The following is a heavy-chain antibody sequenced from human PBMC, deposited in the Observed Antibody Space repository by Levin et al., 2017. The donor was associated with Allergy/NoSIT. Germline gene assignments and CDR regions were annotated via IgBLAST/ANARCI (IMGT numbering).Heavy chain of an antibody. D-gene: IGHD3-3*01. CDR1: GFIFNTYS. V-gene: IGHV3-30*04. CDR2: ISYDGTNK. J-gene: IGHJ6*02. CDR3: ARGGPFNDFWGGFSGAVKRGMDV. Sequence: GESLKISCAVSGFIFNTYSMHWVRQAPGKGLEWVTVISYDGTNKYYADSVKGRFTISRDNSKNTLYLQMNSLRVEDTAVFYCARGGPFNDFWGGFSGAVKRGMDVWGQGTTVTVS.